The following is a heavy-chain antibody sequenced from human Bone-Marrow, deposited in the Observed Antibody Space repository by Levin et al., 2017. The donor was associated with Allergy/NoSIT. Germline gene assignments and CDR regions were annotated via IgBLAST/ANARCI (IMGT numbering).Heavy chain of an antibody. CDR1: GYSFPNSG. D-gene: IGHD3-16*01. V-gene: IGHV1-18*01. CDR3: ARADYAYPGYFDH. J-gene: IGHJ4*02. Sequence: ASVKVSCRVSGYSFPNSGITWVRQAPGQGLEWMGWISASSGNTIYAQKFQGRVTMNTDTSTTTAYMELRSLGSDDTDVYYCARADYAYPGYFDHWGQGTLVTVSS. CDR2: ISASSGNT.